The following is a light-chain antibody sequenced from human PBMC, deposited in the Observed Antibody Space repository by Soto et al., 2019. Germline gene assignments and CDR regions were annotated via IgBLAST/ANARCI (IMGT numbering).Light chain of an antibody. V-gene: IGKV3-15*01. CDR2: DAS. Sequence: EKVMTQSPATLSVSPGERATLSCRASQSVSSNLAWYQQKPGLAPRLLIYDASTRATGIPARFSGSGSGTEFTLTISSLQSEDLAVYYCQQYDDWPETFGQGTKV. CDR3: QQYDDWPET. CDR1: QSVSSN. J-gene: IGKJ1*01.